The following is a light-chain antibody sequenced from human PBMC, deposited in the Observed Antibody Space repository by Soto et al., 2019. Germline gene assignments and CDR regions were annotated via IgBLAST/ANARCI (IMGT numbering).Light chain of an antibody. CDR2: KAS. V-gene: IGKV1-5*03. CDR3: QQYNSYSSWT. CDR1: QSISSW. Sequence: DIQMTQSPSTLSASVGDRVTITCRASQSISSWLAWYQQKPGKAPKLLIYKASSLDSGVTSRFSGSGSGTELTLTISSLQPDDFATYYCQQYNSYSSWTFGQGTKVEIK. J-gene: IGKJ1*01.